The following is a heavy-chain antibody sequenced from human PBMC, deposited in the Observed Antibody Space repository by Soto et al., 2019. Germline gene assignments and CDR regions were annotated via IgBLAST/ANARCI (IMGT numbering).Heavy chain of an antibody. CDR1: GGSFSGYY. CDR3: ARGWLGIAASRGNWCDP. Sequence: QVQLQQWGAGLLKPSETLSLTCAVYGGSFSGYYWSWIRQPPGKGLEWIGEINHSGSTNYNPSLKSRVTLSVETPHNQFSLKLSSVTAADTAVYYCARGWLGIAASRGNWCDPWGQGTLVTVSS. D-gene: IGHD6-13*01. V-gene: IGHV4-34*01. J-gene: IGHJ5*02. CDR2: INHSGST.